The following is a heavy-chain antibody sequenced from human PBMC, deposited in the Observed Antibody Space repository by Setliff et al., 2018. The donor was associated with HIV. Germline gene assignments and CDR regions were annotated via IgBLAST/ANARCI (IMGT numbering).Heavy chain of an antibody. Sequence: ASVKVSCKAFGYTFSTNAIHWVRQAPGQRLEWMGYINAGDDNTRYSEKFQGRVTITRDTSANTAYMELSSLRSEGTAVYYCARGSCSGCYLSDYWGLGTLVTVSS. CDR3: ARGSCSGCYLSDY. CDR2: INAGDDNT. V-gene: IGHV1-3*01. D-gene: IGHD6-19*01. CDR1: GYTFSTNA. J-gene: IGHJ4*02.